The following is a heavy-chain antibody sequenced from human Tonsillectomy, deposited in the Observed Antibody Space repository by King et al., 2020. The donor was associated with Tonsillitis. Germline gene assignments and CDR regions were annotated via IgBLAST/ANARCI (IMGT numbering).Heavy chain of an antibody. CDR2: INHSGST. D-gene: IGHD6-19*01. CDR3: ARSRIGYSSGWYSD. J-gene: IGHJ4*02. CDR1: GGSFSGYY. Sequence: VQLQQWGAGLLKPSEPLSLTCAVYGGSFSGYYWSWIRQPPGKGLEWIGEINHSGSTNYNPSLKSRVTISVDTSKNQFSLKLSSVTAADTAVYYCARSRIGYSSGWYSDWGQGTLVTVSS. V-gene: IGHV4-34*01.